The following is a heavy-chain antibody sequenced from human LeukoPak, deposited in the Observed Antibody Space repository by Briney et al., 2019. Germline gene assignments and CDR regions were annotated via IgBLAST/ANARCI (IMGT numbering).Heavy chain of an antibody. D-gene: IGHD3-10*01. Sequence: GGSLRLSCAASGFTFSSYWMSWVRQAPGKGLEWVADIKEDGSEKYYVDSVKGRFTISRDNAKNSLYLQTNSLRAEDAAVYYCARVWFGELYYYYYMDVWGKGTTVTVSS. V-gene: IGHV3-7*01. CDR2: IKEDGSEK. J-gene: IGHJ6*03. CDR3: ARVWFGELYYYYYMDV. CDR1: GFTFSSYW.